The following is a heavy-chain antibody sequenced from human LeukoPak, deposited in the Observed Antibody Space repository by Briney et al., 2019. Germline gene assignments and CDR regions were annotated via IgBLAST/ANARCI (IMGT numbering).Heavy chain of an antibody. CDR1: GFTFSSYW. Sequence: GGSLRLSCAASGFTFSSYWMSWVRQAPGKGLEWVANIKQDGSEKYYVDSVKGRFTISRDNAKNSLYLQMNSLRAEDTAVYYCARGDDSGYYDYFDYWGQGALVTVSS. D-gene: IGHD3-22*01. CDR3: ARGDDSGYYDYFDY. V-gene: IGHV3-7*01. J-gene: IGHJ4*02. CDR2: IKQDGSEK.